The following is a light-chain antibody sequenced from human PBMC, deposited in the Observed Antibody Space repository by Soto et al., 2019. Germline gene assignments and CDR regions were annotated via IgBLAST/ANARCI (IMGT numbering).Light chain of an antibody. Sequence: DILMTQSPSTLSSSVGDRVTITCRASQSISSWFAWYQQKPGKAPTLLLYNASSYESGVPSSFSGSGSGTEFTLTISSLQADDVATYYCQQYNSYPWTFGQGTKVEIK. J-gene: IGKJ1*01. CDR1: QSISSW. CDR2: NAS. CDR3: QQYNSYPWT. V-gene: IGKV1-5*03.